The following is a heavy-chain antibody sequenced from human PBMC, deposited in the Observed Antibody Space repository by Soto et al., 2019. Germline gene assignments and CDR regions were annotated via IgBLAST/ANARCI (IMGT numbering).Heavy chain of an antibody. CDR2: MNPGSGDT. V-gene: IGHV1-8*01. D-gene: IGHD5-18*01. J-gene: IGHJ5*01. CDR3: ARMASFGFLKWFDP. Sequence: GASVKVSCKTSGYTFTNNDVTWVRQATGQGLEWMGWMNPGSGDTGYAQKFQGRVTMTRDISIATAYMELSSLRSEDTAIYYCARMASFGFLKWFDPWGRGTLVTVS. CDR1: GYTFTNND.